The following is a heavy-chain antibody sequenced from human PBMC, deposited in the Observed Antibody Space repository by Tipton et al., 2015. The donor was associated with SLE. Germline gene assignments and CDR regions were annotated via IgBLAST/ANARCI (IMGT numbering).Heavy chain of an antibody. V-gene: IGHV4-34*01. J-gene: IGHJ4*02. CDR1: GGSFSGYY. D-gene: IGHD3-3*01. Sequence: TLSLTCAVYGGSFSGYYWSWIRQPPGKGLEWIGEINHSGSTNYKPSLKSRVTISVDTSKYQFSLKVSSVTAADTAVYYCARLSAYYRVFDLWGQGTLVTVSS. CDR3: ARLSAYYRVFDL. CDR2: INHSGST.